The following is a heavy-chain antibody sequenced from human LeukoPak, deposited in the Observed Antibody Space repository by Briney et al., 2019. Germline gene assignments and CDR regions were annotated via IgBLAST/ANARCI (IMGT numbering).Heavy chain of an antibody. V-gene: IGHV3-53*01. CDR3: AREDYGGIMDV. J-gene: IGHJ6*03. CDR1: GFTVSSDY. CDR2: IYSGGST. Sequence: GGSLRLSCAASGFTVSSDYMSWVRQAPGKGLEWVSVIYSGGSTYYADSVKGRFTISRDNSKNTLYLQMNSLRAEDTAVYYCAREDYGGIMDVWGKGTTVTVSS. D-gene: IGHD4-23*01.